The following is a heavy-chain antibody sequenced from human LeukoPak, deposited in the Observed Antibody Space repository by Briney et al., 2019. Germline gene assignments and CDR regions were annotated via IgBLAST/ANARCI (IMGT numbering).Heavy chain of an antibody. Sequence: PSETLSLTCTVSAXSISDYSWSWIRQPPGKGLEWIGYIYYSGSTNYNPSLKSRVTISLATSKNQFSLKLSSVIAADTAVYYCARDAIVGATNWFDPWGQGTLVTVSS. CDR2: IYYSGST. CDR1: AXSISDYS. D-gene: IGHD1-26*01. V-gene: IGHV4-59*01. CDR3: ARDAIVGATNWFDP. J-gene: IGHJ5*02.